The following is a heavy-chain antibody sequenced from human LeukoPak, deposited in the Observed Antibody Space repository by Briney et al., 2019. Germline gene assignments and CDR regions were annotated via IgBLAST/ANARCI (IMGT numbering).Heavy chain of an antibody. CDR2: INSDGSSE. CDR1: GFTFSSYW. CDR3: ARHLTYGGWNS. V-gene: IGHV3-74*01. J-gene: IGHJ4*02. D-gene: IGHD4-23*01. Sequence: GGSLRLSCAASGFTFSSYWMQWVRQAPGKGLVWVSRINSDGSSESYADSVKGRFTISRDNAKNTLYLQMNSLRAEDTAVYYCARHLTYGGWNSWGQGTLVTVSS.